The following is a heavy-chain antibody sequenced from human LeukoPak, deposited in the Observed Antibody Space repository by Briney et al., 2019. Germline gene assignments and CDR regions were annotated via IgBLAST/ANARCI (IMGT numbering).Heavy chain of an antibody. J-gene: IGHJ4*02. CDR2: INQDASEI. CDR1: GFTFSTYW. V-gene: IGHV3-7*04. Sequence: GGSLRLSCAASGFTFSTYWMNWYRQAPGKGLEWVGNINQDASEINYVDSVRGRFTISRDNAKNSLHLQMNSLRAADTAVYYCATDRDNSDWQKRFDSWGQGTLVTVTP. D-gene: IGHD2-21*02. CDR3: ATDRDNSDWQKRFDS.